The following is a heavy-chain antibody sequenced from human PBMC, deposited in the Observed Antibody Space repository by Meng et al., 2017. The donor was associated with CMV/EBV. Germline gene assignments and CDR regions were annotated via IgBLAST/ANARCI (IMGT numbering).Heavy chain of an antibody. J-gene: IGHJ4*02. CDR3: ARFGRGTSCYDY. D-gene: IGHD2-2*01. V-gene: IGHV4-39*07. Sequence: GSLRLSCTVSGGSISSSSYYWGWIRQPPGKGLEWIGSIYYSGSTYYNPSLKSRVTISVDTSKNQFSLTLSSVTAADTAVYYCARFGRGTSCYDYWGQGTLVTVSS. CDR2: IYYSGST. CDR1: GGSISSSSYY.